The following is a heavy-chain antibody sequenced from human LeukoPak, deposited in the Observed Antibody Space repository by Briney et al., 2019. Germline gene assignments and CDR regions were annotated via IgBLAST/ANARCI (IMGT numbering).Heavy chain of an antibody. CDR1: GFTFSSYA. V-gene: IGHV3-23*01. J-gene: IGHJ4*02. CDR3: AKAPYIVGATKSLDY. CDR2: ISGNSGSS. D-gene: IGHD1-26*01. Sequence: GGSLRLSCAASGFTFSSYAMTWVRQAPGKGLEWVSAISGNSGSSSYADSVKGRFTISRDNSKNTLYLQMNSLRAEDTAVYYCAKAPYIVGATKSLDYWGQGTLVTVSS.